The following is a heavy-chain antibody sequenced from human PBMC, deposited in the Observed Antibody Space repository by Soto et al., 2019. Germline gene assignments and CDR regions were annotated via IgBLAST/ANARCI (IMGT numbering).Heavy chain of an antibody. V-gene: IGHV1-18*01. CDR3: ARGSGGYGDYLGDFDVDY. CDR2: ISAYNGNT. CDR1: GYTFTSYG. Sequence: ASVKVSCKASGYTFTSYGISWMRQAPGQGLEWMGWISAYNGNTNYAQKLQGRVTMTTDTSTSTAYMELRSLRSDDTAVYYCARGSGGYGDYLGDFDVDYWGQGTLVTVSS. J-gene: IGHJ4*02. D-gene: IGHD4-17*01.